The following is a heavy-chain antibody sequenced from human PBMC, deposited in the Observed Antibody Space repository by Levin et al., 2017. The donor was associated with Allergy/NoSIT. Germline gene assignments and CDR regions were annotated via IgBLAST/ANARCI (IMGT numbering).Heavy chain of an antibody. V-gene: IGHV3-74*01. CDR3: ARGGCSSTSCLDN. D-gene: IGHD2-2*01. CDR2: VISDGSIT. CDR1: GFTFSNYY. J-gene: IGHJ4*02. Sequence: GGSLRLSCAASGFTFSNYYMHRVRQAPGKGLVWVSRVISDGSITDYADSVKGRFTISRDNARNTLYLQMNSLRAEDTAVYHCARGGCSSTSCLDNWGQGILVTVSS.